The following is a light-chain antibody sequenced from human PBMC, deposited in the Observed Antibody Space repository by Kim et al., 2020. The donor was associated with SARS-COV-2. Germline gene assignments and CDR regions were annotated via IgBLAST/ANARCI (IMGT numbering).Light chain of an antibody. CDR2: YDS. V-gene: IGLV3-21*04. CDR1: HIGSKS. J-gene: IGLJ1*01. Sequence: SYELTQPPSVSVAPGKTARITCGGNHIGSKSVHWYQQKPGQAPVLVIYYDSDRPSGIPERFPGSNSGNTATLTISRVEAGDAADYYCQVRDSSSDRGVF. CDR3: QVRDSSSDRGV.